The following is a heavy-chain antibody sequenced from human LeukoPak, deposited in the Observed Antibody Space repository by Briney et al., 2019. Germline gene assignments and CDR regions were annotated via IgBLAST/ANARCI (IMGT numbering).Heavy chain of an antibody. Sequence: GGSLRLSCAASGFTFSDYYMSWIRQAPGKGLEWVSSISSSSSYTNYADSVKGRFTISRDNAKNSLYLQMNSLRAEDTAVYYCTRERELGTSDYWGQGTLVTVSS. CDR2: ISSSSSYT. J-gene: IGHJ4*02. CDR1: GFTFSDYY. V-gene: IGHV3-11*06. D-gene: IGHD7-27*01. CDR3: TRERELGTSDY.